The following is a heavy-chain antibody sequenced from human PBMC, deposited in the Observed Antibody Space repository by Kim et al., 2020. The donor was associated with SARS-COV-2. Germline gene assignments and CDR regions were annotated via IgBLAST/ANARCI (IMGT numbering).Heavy chain of an antibody. CDR3: ARQCPKTSYPSGVDV. J-gene: IGHJ6*02. CDR1: GGFISSSPYG. Sequence: SETLSLTCTVSGGFISSSPYGWGWIRQPPGKSLEWIGSISYSGSTSYNPSLKSRVTISADTSKNQFSLRLNSVTAADTAMYYCARQCPKTSYPSGVDVWGQGTTVTVSS. D-gene: IGHD2-2*01. V-gene: IGHV4-39*01. CDR2: ISYSGST.